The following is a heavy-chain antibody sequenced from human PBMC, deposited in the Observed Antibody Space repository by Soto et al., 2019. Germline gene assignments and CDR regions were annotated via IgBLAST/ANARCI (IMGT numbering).Heavy chain of an antibody. D-gene: IGHD2-21*01. J-gene: IGHJ6*02. Sequence: DVQLVESGGTLVQPGGSLRLSCAASGFTFSTYWMNWVRQVPGKGLVWLAGMKSDGAITTYADSVKGRFTISRDNVKNHLTLQINGHRGEDTAVYYCTRLSGDPVAFFWYGMNVWGRGTTVTVTS. CDR3: TRLSGDPVAFFWYGMNV. V-gene: IGHV3-74*01. CDR2: MKSDGAIT. CDR1: GFTFSTYW.